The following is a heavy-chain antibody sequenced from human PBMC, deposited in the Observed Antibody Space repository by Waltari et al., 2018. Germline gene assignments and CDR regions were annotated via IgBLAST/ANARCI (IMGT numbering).Heavy chain of an antibody. CDR3: ARVGDDYGDYGYFDL. D-gene: IGHD4-17*01. V-gene: IGHV4-38-2*02. CDR1: GYSISSGYY. J-gene: IGHJ2*01. CDR2: IYHSGST. Sequence: QVQLQESGPGLVKPSETLSLTCTVSGYSISSGYYWGWIRQPPGKGLEWIGSIYHSGSTYYTPSLKSRVTISVDTSKNQFSLKLSSVTAADTAVYYCARVGDDYGDYGYFDLWGRGTLVTVSS.